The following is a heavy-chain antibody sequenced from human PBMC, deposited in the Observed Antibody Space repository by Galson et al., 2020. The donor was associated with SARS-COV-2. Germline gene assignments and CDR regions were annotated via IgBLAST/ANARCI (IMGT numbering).Heavy chain of an antibody. V-gene: IGHV1-18*01. D-gene: IGHD4-4*01. Sequence: ASVKVSCTASGYNFYISGVSWVRQAPGQGLEWMGWISVDNGNTNYAQNFQGRVTMTTDKATSTAYMELRSLRSDDTAVYYCARDAPVLKRDGYSALDSWGQGTLVTVSS. CDR2: ISVDNGNT. CDR1: GYNFYISG. CDR3: ARDAPVLKRDGYSALDS. J-gene: IGHJ4*02.